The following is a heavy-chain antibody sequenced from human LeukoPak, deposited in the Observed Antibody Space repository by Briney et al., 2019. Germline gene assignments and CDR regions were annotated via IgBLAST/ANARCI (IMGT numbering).Heavy chain of an antibody. CDR3: ARDSGNWNFDY. D-gene: IGHD1-20*01. J-gene: IGHJ4*02. Sequence: GGSLRLSCAASGFTFSSYWMIWVRQAPGKGLEGVANIKEDESEKYYVDSVKGRFTISRDNAKNSLYLQMNSLRVEDTAVYYCARDSGNWNFDYWGQGTLVTVSS. CDR2: IKEDESEK. V-gene: IGHV3-7*01. CDR1: GFTFSSYW.